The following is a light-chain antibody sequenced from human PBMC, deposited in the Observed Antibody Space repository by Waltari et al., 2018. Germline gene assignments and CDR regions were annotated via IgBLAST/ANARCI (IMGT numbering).Light chain of an antibody. V-gene: IGLV3-21*04. CDR3: HVWHPDVDPGV. Sequence: SYVLTQPPSVSVAPGEPARITCGGDNIGSYSFHWYQQRPGQAPRLVIYYDSDRPSGIPERFSGSNSGNTATLTISRVEAGDEAKYYCHVWHPDVDPGVFGTGTDVTVL. CDR1: NIGSYS. CDR2: YDS. J-gene: IGLJ1*01.